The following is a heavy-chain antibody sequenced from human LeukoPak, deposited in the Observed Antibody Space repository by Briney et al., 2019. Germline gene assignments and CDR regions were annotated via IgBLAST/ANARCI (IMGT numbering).Heavy chain of an antibody. CDR3: ARGRYYDFWSGKSGGYYFDY. Sequence: GGSLRLSCAASGFTFSSYSMNWVRQAPGKGLEWVSSISSSSSYIYYADSVKGRFTISRDNAKNSLYLQMNSLRAEDTAVYYCARGRYYDFWSGKSGGYYFDYWGQGTLVTVSS. V-gene: IGHV3-21*01. D-gene: IGHD3-3*01. CDR1: GFTFSSYS. CDR2: ISSSSSYI. J-gene: IGHJ4*02.